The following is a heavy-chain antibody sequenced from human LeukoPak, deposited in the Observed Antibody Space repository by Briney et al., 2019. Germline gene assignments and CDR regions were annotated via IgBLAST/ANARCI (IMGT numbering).Heavy chain of an antibody. D-gene: IGHD5-18*01. CDR3: ARRYSSGPFDY. V-gene: IGHV4-59*08. J-gene: IGHJ4*02. CDR1: GGSISTYY. Sequence: PSETLSLTCSVSGGSISTYYWSWIRQPPGKGLEWIGYIYYSGSTNYNPSLKSRVTISVDTSQNQFFLKLSSVTAADTAVYYCARRYSSGPFDYWGQGTLVTVSS. CDR2: IYYSGST.